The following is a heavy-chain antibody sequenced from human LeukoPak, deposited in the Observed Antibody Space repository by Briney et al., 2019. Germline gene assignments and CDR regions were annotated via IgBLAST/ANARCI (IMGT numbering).Heavy chain of an antibody. V-gene: IGHV1-2*02. Sequence: ASVKVSCKASGYTFTGYYMHWVRQAPGQGLEWMGWINPNSGGTNYAQKFQGRVTMTRDTSISTAYMELSRLRSDDTAVYYCARRTDTAMANSLDYWGQGTLVTVSS. CDR3: ARRTDTAMANSLDY. CDR1: GYTFTGYY. D-gene: IGHD5-18*01. CDR2: INPNSGGT. J-gene: IGHJ4*02.